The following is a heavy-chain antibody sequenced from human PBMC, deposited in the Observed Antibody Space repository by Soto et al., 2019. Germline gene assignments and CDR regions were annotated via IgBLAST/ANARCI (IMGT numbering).Heavy chain of an antibody. CDR2: ISGYNGNT. V-gene: IGHV1-18*01. Sequence: QVQLVQSRGEVKKPGASVKVSCKTSGYSFTTYGISWVRQAPGQGLEWMGWISGYNGNTNYAQKLKGRLTMTTDTSTSTAYMELGSLTSDDTAVYYCAREGPAPYYYYGMDVWCQGSTVTVSS. CDR1: GYSFTTYG. CDR3: AREGPAPYYYYGMDV. J-gene: IGHJ6*02.